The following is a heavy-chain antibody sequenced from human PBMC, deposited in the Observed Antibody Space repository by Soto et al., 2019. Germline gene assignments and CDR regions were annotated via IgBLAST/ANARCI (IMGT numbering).Heavy chain of an antibody. CDR1: GFSFTDYH. Sequence: ASVKVSCKASGFSFTDYHIHWVRQAPGQGLEWLGRINPTSGGTSTAQKFQGWVTMTTDTSISTASMELTRLTSDDTAIYYCARGDSTDCSNGVCSFFYNHDMDVWGQGTTVTVSS. J-gene: IGHJ6*02. CDR3: ARGDSTDCSNGVCSFFYNHDMDV. D-gene: IGHD2-8*01. CDR2: INPTSGGT. V-gene: IGHV1-2*04.